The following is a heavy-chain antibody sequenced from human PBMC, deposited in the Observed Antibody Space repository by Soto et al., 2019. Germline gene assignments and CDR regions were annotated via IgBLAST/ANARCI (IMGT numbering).Heavy chain of an antibody. Sequence: SETLSLTCTVSGGSISSGGYYWSWIRQHPGKGLEWIGYIYYSGSTYYNPSLKSRVTISVDTSKNQFSLKLSSVTAADTAVYYCARGIYLGPSGYYLDSWGHGSLITVSS. CDR1: GGSISSGGYY. D-gene: IGHD3-22*01. CDR2: IYYSGST. J-gene: IGHJ5*01. CDR3: ARGIYLGPSGYYLDS. V-gene: IGHV4-31*03.